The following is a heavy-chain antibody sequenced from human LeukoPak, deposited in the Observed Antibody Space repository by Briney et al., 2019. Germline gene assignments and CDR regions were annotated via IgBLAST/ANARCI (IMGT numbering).Heavy chain of an antibody. V-gene: IGHV3-30*04. CDR3: ARGDHYYDSSAFIDF. D-gene: IGHD3-22*01. CDR1: GFTFNLYA. Sequence: GGSLSLSCAASGFTFNLYAMHWVRQAPGKGLEWVAVMSYDGSNKYYTDSVRGRFTISRDNSKNTLYVQINNLRPEDTAVYYCARGDHYYDSSAFIDFSGQGTLVTVSS. CDR2: MSYDGSNK. J-gene: IGHJ4*02.